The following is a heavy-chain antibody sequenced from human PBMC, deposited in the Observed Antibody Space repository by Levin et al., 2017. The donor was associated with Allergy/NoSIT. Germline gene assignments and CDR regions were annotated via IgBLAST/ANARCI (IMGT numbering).Heavy chain of an antibody. CDR1: GFSLTTSGMC. V-gene: IGHV2-70*11. CDR2: IDWDDDK. D-gene: IGHD3-10*01. J-gene: IGHJ4*02. Sequence: SGPTLVKPTQTLTLTCTFSGFSLTTSGMCVSWIRPPPGNALEWLARIDWDDDKYYSTSLKTRLTISRDTSKNQVVLTMTSMDPVDTASYYCARATNHYYGRGFDYWGQGTPVTVSS. CDR3: ARATNHYYGRGFDY.